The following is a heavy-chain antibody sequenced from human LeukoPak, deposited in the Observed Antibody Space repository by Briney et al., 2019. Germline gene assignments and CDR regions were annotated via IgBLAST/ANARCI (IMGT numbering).Heavy chain of an antibody. V-gene: IGHV4-59*01. J-gene: IGHJ4*02. Sequence: SETLSLTCTVSGGSISSYYWSWNRQPPGKGLEWIGYIYYSGSTNYNPSLKSRVTISVDTSKNQFSLRLTSVTAADTAVYYCARDRLGDYDYWGQGTLVTVSS. D-gene: IGHD3-16*01. CDR2: IYYSGST. CDR3: ARDRLGDYDY. CDR1: GGSISSYY.